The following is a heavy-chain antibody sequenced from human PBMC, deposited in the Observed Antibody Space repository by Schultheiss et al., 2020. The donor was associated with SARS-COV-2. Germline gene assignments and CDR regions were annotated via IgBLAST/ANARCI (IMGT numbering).Heavy chain of an antibody. J-gene: IGHJ4*02. CDR3: ARGRLVTPEEFRPFDY. V-gene: IGHV1-18*01. CDR2: VSTYNGKT. Sequence: ASVKVSCKASGYTFTSYGITWVRQAPGQGLEWMGWVSTYNGKTNYAQQVQGWVTMTRDTSISTAYMELSRLRSDDTAVYYCARGRLVTPEEFRPFDYWGQGTLVTVSS. D-gene: IGHD2/OR15-2a*01. CDR1: GYTFTSYG.